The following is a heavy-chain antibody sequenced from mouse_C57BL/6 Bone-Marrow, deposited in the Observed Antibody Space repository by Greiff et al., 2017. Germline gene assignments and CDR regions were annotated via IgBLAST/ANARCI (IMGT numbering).Heavy chain of an antibody. J-gene: IGHJ2*01. D-gene: IGHD1-1*01. CDR2: IYPRDGSN. V-gene: IGHV1-85*01. CDR1: GYTFTSYD. CDR3: ARRGLLPLDY. Sequence: QVQLQQSGPELVKPGASVKLSCKASGYTFTSYDINWVKQRPGQGLEWIGWIYPRDGSNKYNEKFKGKATLTVDTSSSTAYMELHSLTTEDSAVYFCARRGLLPLDYGGQGTTLTVSS.